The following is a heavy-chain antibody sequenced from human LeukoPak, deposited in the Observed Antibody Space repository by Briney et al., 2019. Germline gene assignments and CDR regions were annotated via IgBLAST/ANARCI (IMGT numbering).Heavy chain of an antibody. V-gene: IGHV4-61*01. CDR2: IYYSGST. CDR1: AGSVSSGSYY. Sequence: PSETLSLTCTVSAGSVSSGSYYWSWIRQPPGKGLEWIGYIYYSGSTNYNPSLKSRVTISVDTSKNQFSLKLSSVTAADTAVYYCARRGAYYYYGMDVWGQGTTVTVSS. J-gene: IGHJ6*02. CDR3: ARRGAYYYYGMDV. D-gene: IGHD1-26*01.